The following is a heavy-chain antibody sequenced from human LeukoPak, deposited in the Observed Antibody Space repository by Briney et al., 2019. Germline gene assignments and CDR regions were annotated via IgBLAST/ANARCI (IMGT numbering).Heavy chain of an antibody. J-gene: IGHJ4*02. CDR1: GFTFSRYN. V-gene: IGHV3-21*05. Sequence: GGSLRLSCAASGFTFSRYNMNWVRQSPGKGLEWVSDISSSRSYIYYAHSVKGRFTISRDNAKNSLYLKMNSLRAEDTAVYYCAYWAGTADGFNGPFDYWGQGTLVTVSS. CDR2: ISSSRSYI. CDR3: AYWAGTADGFNGPFDY. D-gene: IGHD6-13*01.